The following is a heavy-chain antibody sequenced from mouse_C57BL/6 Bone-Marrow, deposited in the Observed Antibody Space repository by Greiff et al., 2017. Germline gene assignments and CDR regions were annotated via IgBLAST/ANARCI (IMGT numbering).Heavy chain of an antibody. Sequence: EVQLQQSGPGLVKPSQSLSLTCSVTGYSITSGYYWNWIRQFPGNKLEWMGYISYDGSNNYNPSLKNRISITRDTSKNQFFLKLNSVTTEDTATYDCAQLTGPYWYFDGWGTGTTVTVSS. CDR2: ISYDGSN. D-gene: IGHD4-1*01. V-gene: IGHV3-6*01. J-gene: IGHJ1*03. CDR1: GYSITSGYY. CDR3: AQLTGPYWYFDG.